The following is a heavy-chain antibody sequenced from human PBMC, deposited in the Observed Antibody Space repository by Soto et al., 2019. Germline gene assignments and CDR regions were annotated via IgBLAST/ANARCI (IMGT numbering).Heavy chain of an antibody. CDR1: GFTFSSYS. CDR2: ISSSSSYI. Sequence: GGSLRLSCAASGFTFSSYSMNWVRQAPGKGLEWVSSISSSSSYIYYADSVKGRFTISRDNAKNSLYLQMNSLRAEDTAVYYCARRNMVRGVSYYGMDVWGQGTTVTVSS. J-gene: IGHJ6*02. D-gene: IGHD3-10*01. V-gene: IGHV3-21*01. CDR3: ARRNMVRGVSYYGMDV.